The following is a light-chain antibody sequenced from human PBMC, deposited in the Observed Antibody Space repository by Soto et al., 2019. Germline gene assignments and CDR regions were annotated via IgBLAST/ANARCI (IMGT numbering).Light chain of an antibody. V-gene: IGLV2-8*01. CDR3: KSYAGSKTYF. CDR2: EVV. J-gene: IGLJ1*01. CDR1: KNDIGVYDF. Sequence: QSVLTQPPSASGSPGQSVTISCTGTKNDIGVYDFVSWYQHHPGKAPRLIIYEVVQRPSGVPDRFSGSKSGNTASLTVSGLQAEDEADYFCKSYAGSKTYFFGSANK.